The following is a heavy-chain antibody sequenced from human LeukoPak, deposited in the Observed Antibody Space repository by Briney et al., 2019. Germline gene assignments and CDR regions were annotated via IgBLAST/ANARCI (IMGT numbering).Heavy chain of an antibody. Sequence: SETLSLTCTVPGGSISSYYWSWIRQPPGKGLEWIGYIYYSGSTNYNPSLKSRVTISVDTSKNQFSLKLSSVTAADTAVYYCATHYYDSSGSPVGIWGQGTMVTVSS. CDR1: GGSISSYY. CDR3: ATHYYDSSGSPVGI. V-gene: IGHV4-59*08. J-gene: IGHJ3*02. CDR2: IYYSGST. D-gene: IGHD3-22*01.